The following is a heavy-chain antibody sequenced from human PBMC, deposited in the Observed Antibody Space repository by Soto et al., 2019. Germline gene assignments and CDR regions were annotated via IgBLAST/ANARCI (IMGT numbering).Heavy chain of an antibody. CDR3: ARHVYSSGWYYRDPGFPDGMDV. J-gene: IGHJ6*02. Sequence: GESLKISCKGSGYSFTSYWISWVRQMPGKGLEWMGRIDPSDSYTNYSPSFQGHVTISADKSISTAYLQWSSLKASDTAMYYCARHVYSSGWYYRDPGFPDGMDVWGQGTTVTVSS. D-gene: IGHD6-19*01. CDR1: GYSFTSYW. CDR2: IDPSDSYT. V-gene: IGHV5-10-1*01.